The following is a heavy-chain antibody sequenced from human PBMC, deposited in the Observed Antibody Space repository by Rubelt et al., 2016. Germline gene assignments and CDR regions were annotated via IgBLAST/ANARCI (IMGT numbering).Heavy chain of an antibody. V-gene: IGHV3-53*01. D-gene: IGHD5-18*01. Sequence: EVQVVESGGGLVQPGGSLRLSCAASGFTVSSNYMSWVRQAPGKGLDWVSVIYSSGSTYYADSVKGRFTTSRDNSKNTLYLQMNSLRAEDTAVYYCARDLGYSYNYLGSGFDYWGQGTLVTVSS. CDR1: GFTVSSNY. J-gene: IGHJ4*02. CDR3: ARDLGYSYNYLGSGFDY. CDR2: IYSSGST.